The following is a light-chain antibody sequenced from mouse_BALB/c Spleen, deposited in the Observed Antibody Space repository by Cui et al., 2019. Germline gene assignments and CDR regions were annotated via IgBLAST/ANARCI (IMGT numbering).Light chain of an antibody. CDR3: HQWSSYPWT. CDR1: SSVSY. CDR2: STS. V-gene: IGKV4-80*01. Sequence: QIVPTQSPAIMSASLGEEITLTCRASSSVSYMHWYQQKSGTSPKLLIYSTSNLASGVPSRFSGSGSGTFYSLTISSVEAEDAADYYCHQWSSYPWTFGGGTKLEIK. J-gene: IGKJ1*01.